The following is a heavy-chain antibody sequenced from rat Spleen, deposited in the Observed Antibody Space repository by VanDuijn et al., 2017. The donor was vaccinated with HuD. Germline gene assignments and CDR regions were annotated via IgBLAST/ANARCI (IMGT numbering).Heavy chain of an antibody. V-gene: IGHV5S23*01. D-gene: IGHD1-9*01. CDR3: VNTYYGYWFGY. J-gene: IGHJ3*01. CDR1: GFTFSDYT. Sequence: EVQLVESGGGLVQPGRSLKLSCAASGFTFSDYTMAWVRQAPGKGLEWVASITSTGGTTYSLDSVKGRFTISRDNAKSTLYLQMGSLRSEDTATYYCVNTYYGYWFGYWGQGTLVTVSS. CDR2: ITSTGGTT.